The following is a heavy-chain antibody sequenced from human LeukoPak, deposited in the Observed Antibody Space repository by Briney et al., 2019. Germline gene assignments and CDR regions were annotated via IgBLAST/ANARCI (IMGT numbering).Heavy chain of an antibody. CDR1: GFTFSSYS. V-gene: IGHV3-48*04. CDR3: AKKDSGSYYGSEGFDY. D-gene: IGHD3-10*01. CDR2: ISSSSSTI. J-gene: IGHJ4*02. Sequence: GGSLRLSCAASGFTFSSYSMNWVRQAPGKGLEWVSYISSSSSTIYYADSVKGRFTISRDNAKNSLYLQMNSLRAEDTAVYYCAKKDSGSYYGSEGFDYWGQGTLVTVSS.